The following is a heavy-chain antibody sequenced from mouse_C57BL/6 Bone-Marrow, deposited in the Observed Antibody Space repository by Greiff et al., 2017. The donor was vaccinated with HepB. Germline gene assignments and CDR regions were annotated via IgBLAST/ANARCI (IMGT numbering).Heavy chain of an antibody. J-gene: IGHJ4*01. Sequence: VQLQQSVAELVRPGASVKLSCTASGFNIKNTYMHWVKQRPEQGLEWIGRIDPANGNTKYAPKFQGKATITADTSSNTAYLQLSSLTSEDTAIYYYASLDSSIATVVEDAMDYWGQGTSVTVSS. V-gene: IGHV14-3*01. CDR2: IDPANGNT. CDR3: ASLDSSIATVVEDAMDY. D-gene: IGHD1-1*01. CDR1: GFNIKNTY.